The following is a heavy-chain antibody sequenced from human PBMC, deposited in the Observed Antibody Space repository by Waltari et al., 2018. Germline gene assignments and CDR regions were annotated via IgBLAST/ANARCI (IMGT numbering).Heavy chain of an antibody. D-gene: IGHD2-2*01. V-gene: IGHV3-49*03. Sequence: DVQVVESGGGLVQPGRSRRLSCTGSGFTFGDYPLSWFRQGPGKGLGWGGLIRSETYGGTIDYAASVKGRFSISRDDSKSIAYLQMNGLKTDDTGVYYCARDQLAYGMDVWGQGTTVTVS. J-gene: IGHJ6*02. CDR2: IRSETYGGTI. CDR1: GFTFGDYP. CDR3: ARDQLAYGMDV.